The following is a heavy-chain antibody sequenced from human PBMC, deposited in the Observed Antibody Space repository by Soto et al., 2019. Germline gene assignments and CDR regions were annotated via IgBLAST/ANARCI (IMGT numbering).Heavy chain of an antibody. CDR3: ARHVPAAGYYYGMDV. CDR2: IIPIFGTA. D-gene: IGHD2-2*01. CDR1: GGTFSSYA. Sequence: QVQLVQSGAEVKKPGSSVKVSCKASGGTFSSYAISWVRQAPGQGLEWMGGIIPIFGTANYAQKFKGRATXPXGXSXXTAYMELTSLRSEDTAVYYCARHVPAAGYYYGMDVWGQGTTVTVSS. J-gene: IGHJ6*02. V-gene: IGHV1-69*05.